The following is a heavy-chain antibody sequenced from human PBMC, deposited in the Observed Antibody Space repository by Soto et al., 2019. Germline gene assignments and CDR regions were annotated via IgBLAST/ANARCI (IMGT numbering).Heavy chain of an antibody. CDR2: IFVNGNT. D-gene: IGHD2-2*01. V-gene: IGHV4-4*07. Sequence: SETLSLTCTVASGSVSTYYWSWIRQPAGKGLEWIGRIFVNGNTNYNPSLRSQVTISVDTSKDQFSLNLTSVTAADTAVYFCARSGGSYQFDSWGQGILVTVSS. J-gene: IGHJ4*02. CDR1: SGSVSTYY. CDR3: ARSGGSYQFDS.